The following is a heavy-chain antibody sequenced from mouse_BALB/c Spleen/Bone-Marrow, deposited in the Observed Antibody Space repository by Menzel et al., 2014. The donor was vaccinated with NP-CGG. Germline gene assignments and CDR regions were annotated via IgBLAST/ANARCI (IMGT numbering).Heavy chain of an antibody. CDR2: INNNGGST. V-gene: IGHV5-6-3*01. CDR1: GFTFSSYG. CDR3: ARVCGWYFDV. Sequence: EVHLVESGGGLVQPGGSLKLSCVASGFTFSSYGMSWVHQTPDKRLELVATINNNGGSTYYPDSVKGQFTISRDNAKNTLYLQMSSLKSEDTAMYYCARVCGWYFDVWGAGTTVTVSS. J-gene: IGHJ1*01.